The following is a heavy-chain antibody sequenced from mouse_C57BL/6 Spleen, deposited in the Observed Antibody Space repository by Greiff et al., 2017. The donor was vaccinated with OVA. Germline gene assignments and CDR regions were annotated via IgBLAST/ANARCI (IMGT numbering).Heavy chain of an antibody. CDR3: ARGGHCDY. J-gene: IGHJ2*01. Sequence: VQLQQPGAELVKPGASVTMSCKASGYTFTSYWITWVKQRPGQGLEWIGDIYPGSGSTTSHEQFQSPATLTVDTSASTAYMPLSSLTAEDSAVYYCARGGHCDYWGKGTTRTVSS. CDR1: GYTFTSYW. D-gene: IGHD3-3*01. V-gene: IGHV1-55*01. CDR2: IYPGSGST.